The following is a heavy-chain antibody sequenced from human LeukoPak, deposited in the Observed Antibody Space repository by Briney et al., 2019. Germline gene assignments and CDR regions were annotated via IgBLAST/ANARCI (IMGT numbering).Heavy chain of an antibody. Sequence: SETLSLTCTVSGDSISTYYWSWIGQPPGRGLGWIGYIHSIGNTDSNPSLKSRATLSVDTSKNQFSLKLSSVTAADTAVYYCARHVRGYELLWGQGTLVTVSS. J-gene: IGHJ4*02. CDR1: GDSISTYY. D-gene: IGHD5-12*01. CDR3: ARHVRGYELL. CDR2: IHSIGNT. V-gene: IGHV4-59*08.